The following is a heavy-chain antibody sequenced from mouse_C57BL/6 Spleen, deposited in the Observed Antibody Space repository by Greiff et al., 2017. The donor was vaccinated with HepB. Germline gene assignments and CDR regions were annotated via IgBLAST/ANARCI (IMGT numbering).Heavy chain of an antibody. CDR2: INPNNGGT. CDR3: ARRRITTKRAFAY. CDR1: GYTFTDYN. V-gene: IGHV1-18*01. J-gene: IGHJ3*01. Sequence: EVQLQQSGPELVKPGASVKIPCKASGYTFTDYNMDWVKQSHGKSLEWIGDINPNNGGTIYNQKFKGTATLTVDKSSSPAYMELRSLTSEDTAVYYCARRRITTKRAFAYWGQGTLVTVSA. D-gene: IGHD2-4*01.